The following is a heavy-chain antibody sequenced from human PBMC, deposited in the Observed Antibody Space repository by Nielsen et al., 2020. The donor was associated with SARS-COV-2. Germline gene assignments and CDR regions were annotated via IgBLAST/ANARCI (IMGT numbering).Heavy chain of an antibody. D-gene: IGHD1-1*01. Sequence: GESLKISCQGSGYKFSSFWIGWVRQMPGKGLEWMGIIYPGDSDTRYSSSIEVRATISTDKSISTAYLQWSSLKASDTAMYYCARRTLDNRNDVFDIWGQGTMVTVSS. V-gene: IGHV5-51*01. CDR3: ARRTLDNRNDVFDI. J-gene: IGHJ3*02. CDR2: IYPGDSDT. CDR1: GYKFSSFW.